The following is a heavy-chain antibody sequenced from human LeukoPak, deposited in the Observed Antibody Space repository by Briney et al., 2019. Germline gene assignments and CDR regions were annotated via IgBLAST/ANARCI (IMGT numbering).Heavy chain of an antibody. CDR3: ARGGSKKRGGYYGY. CDR2: LNHSGST. V-gene: IGHV4-34*01. Sequence: GSLRLSCAASGFTFSNAWMSCVREAPGKGLEWIGELNHSGSTDYNPPLQSRVTISVDTSKNQLSLKSSSVTAADTAVYYCARGGSKKRGGYYGYWGQGTLVTVSS. D-gene: IGHD3-10*01. CDR1: GFTFSNAW. J-gene: IGHJ4*02.